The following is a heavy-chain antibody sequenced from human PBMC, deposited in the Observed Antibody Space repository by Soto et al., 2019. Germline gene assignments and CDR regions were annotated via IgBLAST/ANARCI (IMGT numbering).Heavy chain of an antibody. J-gene: IGHJ6*02. Sequence: GGSLRLSCAASGFTFSNAWMNWVRQAPGKGLEWVGRIKSKTDGGTTDYAAPVKGRFTISRDDSKNTLYLQMNSLKTEDTAVYYCTTHSPDCSSTSCYYYYYGMDVWGQGTTVTVSS. CDR1: GFTFSNAW. CDR2: IKSKTDGGTT. D-gene: IGHD2-2*01. CDR3: TTHSPDCSSTSCYYYYYGMDV. V-gene: IGHV3-15*07.